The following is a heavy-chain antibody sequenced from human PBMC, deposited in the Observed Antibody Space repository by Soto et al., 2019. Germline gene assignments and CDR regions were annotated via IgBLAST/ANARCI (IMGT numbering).Heavy chain of an antibody. Sequence: GGSLRLSCAASGFSFSGSAMHWVRQASGKGLEWVGRIRSKANSYATAYAASVKGRFTISRDDSKNTAYLQMNSLKTEDTAVYYCTGLPDYDSSGLGIDYWGQGTLVTVSS. CDR3: TGLPDYDSSGLGIDY. D-gene: IGHD3-22*01. CDR1: GFSFSGSA. V-gene: IGHV3-73*01. J-gene: IGHJ4*02. CDR2: IRSKANSYAT.